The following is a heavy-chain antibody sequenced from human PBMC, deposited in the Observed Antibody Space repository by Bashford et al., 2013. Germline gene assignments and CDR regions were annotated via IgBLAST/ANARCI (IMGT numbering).Heavy chain of an antibody. V-gene: IGHV4-39*01. CDR3: ARGLYWNYHY. CDR1: GASIRKTSYY. Sequence: SETLSLTCTVSGASIRKTSYYWAWFRQSPAKGLEWIGSLYSSGTTHYSSSLQGRVSMSADTSKKQFSLELTSLTAADTAVYYCARGLYWNYHYWGQGTLVTVSS. J-gene: IGHJ4*02. D-gene: IGHD1-7*01. CDR2: LYSSGTT.